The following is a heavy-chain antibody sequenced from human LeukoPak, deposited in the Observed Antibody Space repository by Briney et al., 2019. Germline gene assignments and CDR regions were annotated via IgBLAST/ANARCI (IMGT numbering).Heavy chain of an antibody. CDR3: ARDRELYDKEGPFDY. D-gene: IGHD3-22*01. J-gene: IGHJ4*02. V-gene: IGHV1-18*01. Sequence: ASVKVSCKASGYTFTSYGISWVRQAPGQGLEWMGWISAYNGNTNYAQKLQGRVTMTTDTSTSTAYMELRSLRSDDTAVYYCARDRELYDKEGPFDYWGQGTLVTVPS. CDR1: GYTFTSYG. CDR2: ISAYNGNT.